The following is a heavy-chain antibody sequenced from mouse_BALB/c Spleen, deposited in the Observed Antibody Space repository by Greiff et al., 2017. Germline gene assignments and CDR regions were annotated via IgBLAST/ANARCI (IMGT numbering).Heavy chain of an antibody. CDR2: IYPGNSDT. V-gene: IGHV1-5*01. J-gene: IGHJ4*01. D-gene: IGHD1-2*01. Sequence: VQLQQSGTVLARPGASVKMSCKASGYTFTSYWMHWVKQRPGQGLEWIGAIYPGNSDTSYNQKFKGKAKLTAVTSTSTAYMELSSLTNEDSAVYYCTRGDYYGYLYAMDYWGQGTSVTVSS. CDR3: TRGDYYGYLYAMDY. CDR1: GYTFTSYW.